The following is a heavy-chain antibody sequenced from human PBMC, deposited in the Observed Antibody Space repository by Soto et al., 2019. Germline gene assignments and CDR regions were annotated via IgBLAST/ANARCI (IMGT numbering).Heavy chain of an antibody. CDR2: ISGSGSSR. V-gene: IGHV3-23*01. CDR3: AKGSYASGY. J-gene: IGHJ4*02. D-gene: IGHD3-10*01. CDR1: GFTFTTSA. Sequence: EVQLLESGGGLVQPGGSLRLSCAASGFTFTTSAMSWVRQAPGKGLEWDSAISGSGSSRYYADSVKGRFTISRDNSKNTLYLQMNSLRAEDTAVYYCAKGSYASGYWGQGTLVTVSS.